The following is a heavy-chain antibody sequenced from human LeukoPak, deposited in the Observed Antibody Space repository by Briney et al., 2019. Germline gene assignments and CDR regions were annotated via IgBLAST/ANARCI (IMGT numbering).Heavy chain of an antibody. CDR3: AKSQELEPHGGYYYYYMDV. J-gene: IGHJ6*03. D-gene: IGHD1-1*01. CDR2: IRYDGSNK. V-gene: IGHV3-30*02. CDR1: GFSFSNYG. Sequence: GGSLRLSCVASGFSFSNYGTHWVRQAPGKGLEWVAFIRYDGSNKYYADSVKGRFTISRDNSKNTLYLQMNSLRAEDTAVYYCAKSQELEPHGGYYYYYMDVWGKGTTVTVSS.